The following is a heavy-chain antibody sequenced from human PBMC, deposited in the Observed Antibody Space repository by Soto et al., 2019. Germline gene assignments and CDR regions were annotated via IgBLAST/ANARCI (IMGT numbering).Heavy chain of an antibody. D-gene: IGHD3-3*01. Sequence: QVQLVESGGGVVQPGRSLRLSCAASGFTFSSYGMHWVRQAPGKGLEWVAVISYDGSNKYNADSVKGRFTISRDNSKNTLYLQMNSLRAEDTAVYYCAKDYDFWSGYYPGWGQGTLVTVSS. V-gene: IGHV3-30*18. CDR3: AKDYDFWSGYYPG. CDR1: GFTFSSYG. J-gene: IGHJ4*02. CDR2: ISYDGSNK.